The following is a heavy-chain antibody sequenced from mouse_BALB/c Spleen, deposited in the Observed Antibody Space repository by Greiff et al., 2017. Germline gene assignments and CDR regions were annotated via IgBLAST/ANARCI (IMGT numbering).Heavy chain of an antibody. CDR3: ASEYEDAMDY. D-gene: IGHD2-12*01. V-gene: IGHV7-3*02. J-gene: IGHJ4*01. CDR1: GFTFTDYY. Sequence: EVKLVESGGGLVQPGGSLRLSCATSGFTFTDYYMSWVRQPPGKALEWLGFIRNKANGYTTEYSASVKGRFTISRDNSQSILYLQMNTLRAEDSATYYCASEYEDAMDYWGQGTSVTVSS. CDR2: IRNKANGYTT.